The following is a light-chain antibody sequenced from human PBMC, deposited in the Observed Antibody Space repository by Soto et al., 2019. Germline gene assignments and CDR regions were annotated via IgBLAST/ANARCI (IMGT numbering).Light chain of an antibody. V-gene: IGLV2-14*01. J-gene: IGLJ3*02. CDR1: SSDVGGYNY. Sequence: QSALTQPASVSGSPGQSITISCTGTSSDVGGYNYVSWYQQHPGKAPKLMIYEVSNRPSGVSNRFSGSKSGNTASLTISGVQAEDEADYCCCSYTSSSPVFGGGTKLPVL. CDR3: CSYTSSSPV. CDR2: EVS.